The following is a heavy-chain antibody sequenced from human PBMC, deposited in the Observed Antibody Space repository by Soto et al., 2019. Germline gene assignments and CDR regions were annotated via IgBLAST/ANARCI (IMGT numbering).Heavy chain of an antibody. CDR2: LSSTSIYT. D-gene: IGHD5-18*01. CDR3: AREDTAMSSFDY. CDR1: GFTFSDYY. J-gene: IGHJ4*02. V-gene: IGHV3-11*06. Sequence: PGGSLRLSCAASGFTFSDYYMSWIRQAPGKGLEWVSYLSSTSIYTNYADSVKGRFTISRDNAKNSLYLQMNSLRAEDTAVYYCAREDTAMSSFDYWGQGTLVTVSS.